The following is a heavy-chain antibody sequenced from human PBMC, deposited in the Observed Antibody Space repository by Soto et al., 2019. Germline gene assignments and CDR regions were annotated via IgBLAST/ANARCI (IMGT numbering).Heavy chain of an antibody. Sequence: QVQLVESGGGVVRPGRSLRLSCAASGFTFSSYAMHWVRQAPGKGLEWVAVISYDGSNKYYADSVKGRFTISRDNSKNTLYLQMNSLRAEDTAVYYCARSPWSYFDYWGQGTLVTVSS. CDR2: ISYDGSNK. J-gene: IGHJ4*02. D-gene: IGHD2-15*01. CDR3: ARSPWSYFDY. V-gene: IGHV3-30-3*01. CDR1: GFTFSSYA.